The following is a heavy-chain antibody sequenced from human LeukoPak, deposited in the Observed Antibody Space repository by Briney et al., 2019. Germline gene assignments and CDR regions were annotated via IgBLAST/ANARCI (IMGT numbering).Heavy chain of an antibody. Sequence: SETLSLTCTVSDYSISTDYYWSWIRQPPGKGLEWIGYIYYSGSTNYKPPLKSRVTISVETSKNQFSLKLRSVTAADTAVYYCARVTGYMIEDYFDYWGQGTLVTVSS. CDR3: ARVTGYMIEDYFDY. CDR1: DYSISTDYY. D-gene: IGHD3-22*01. CDR2: IYYSGST. J-gene: IGHJ4*02. V-gene: IGHV4-61*01.